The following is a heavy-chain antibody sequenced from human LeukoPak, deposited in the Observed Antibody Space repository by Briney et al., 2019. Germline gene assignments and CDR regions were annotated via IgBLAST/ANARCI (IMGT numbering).Heavy chain of an antibody. D-gene: IGHD3-9*01. V-gene: IGHV1-18*01. CDR2: ISAYNGNT. J-gene: IGHJ4*02. Sequence: ASVKVTCKASGYTFTSYGFSWVRQAPAQGLEWMGWISAYNGNTNYAQKLQGRVTITTDTYTSTAYMELSSLRSEDTAVYYCAIRGILTGYQYWGQGTLVTVSS. CDR1: GYTFTSYG. CDR3: AIRGILTGYQY.